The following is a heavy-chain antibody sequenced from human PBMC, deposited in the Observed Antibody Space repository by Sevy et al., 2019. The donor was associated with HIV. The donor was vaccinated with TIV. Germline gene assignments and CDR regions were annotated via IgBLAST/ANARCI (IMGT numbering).Heavy chain of an antibody. CDR3: AKEXSEXSYSDY. Sequence: GGSLRLSCVTSGXXXXXYAMSWVRQTPGKXLEWVSAIXXGCXYTYYADSVKGRFTISRDNSKNTLYLQMNGLRAEDTAVYYCAKEXSEXSYSDYWGQGTLVTVSS. D-gene: IGHD3-10*01. CDR2: IXXGCXYT. V-gene: IGHV3-23*01. CDR1: GXXXXXYA. J-gene: IGHJ4*02.